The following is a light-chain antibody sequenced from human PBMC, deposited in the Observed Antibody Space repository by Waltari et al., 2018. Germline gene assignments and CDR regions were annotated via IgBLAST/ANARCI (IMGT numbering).Light chain of an antibody. Sequence: DIQMTQSPSTLSASVGDRVTFTCRASESIGTSLAWYQQKPGKAPKLLIYHASTLEGGVPSRFSGSGSGTDFTLTISSLQPDDFATYFCQQYYTYSLWAFGQGTKVETK. CDR1: ESIGTS. CDR2: HAS. CDR3: QQYYTYSLWA. V-gene: IGKV1-5*01. J-gene: IGKJ1*01.